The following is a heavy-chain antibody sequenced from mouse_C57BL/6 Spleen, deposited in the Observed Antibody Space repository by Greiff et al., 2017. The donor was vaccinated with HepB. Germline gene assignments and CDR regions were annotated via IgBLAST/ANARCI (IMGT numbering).Heavy chain of an antibody. J-gene: IGHJ2*01. CDR2: IDPANGNT. CDR1: GFNIKNTY. V-gene: IGHV14-3*01. CDR3: AIDYDGSSYLYYFDY. D-gene: IGHD1-1*01. Sequence: EVQLQQSVAELVRPGASVKLSCTASGFNIKNTYMHWVKQRPEQGLEWIGRIDPANGNTKYAPKFQGKATITADTSSNTAYLQLSSLTSEDTAIYYCAIDYDGSSYLYYFDYWGQGTTLTVSS.